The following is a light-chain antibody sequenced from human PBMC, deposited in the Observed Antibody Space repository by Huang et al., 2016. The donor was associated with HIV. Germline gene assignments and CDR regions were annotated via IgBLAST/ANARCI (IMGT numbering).Light chain of an antibody. CDR3: QQYNNWPWT. CDR1: QSVSND. CDR2: GAS. J-gene: IGKJ1*01. Sequence: EIVMTQSPATLSVSPGERATLYCRASQSVSNDLVWYQQKPGQPPRLLIYGASNRATGVPAGFSGSGSGTEFTLTISSLQSEDFAVYYCQQYNNWPWTFGPGTKVDFK. V-gene: IGKV3-15*01.